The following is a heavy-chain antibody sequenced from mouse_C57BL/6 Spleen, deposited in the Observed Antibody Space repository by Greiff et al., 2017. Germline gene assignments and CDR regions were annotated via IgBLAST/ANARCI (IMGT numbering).Heavy chain of an antibody. D-gene: IGHD1-1*01. V-gene: IGHV1-69*01. CDR1: GYTFTSYW. CDR2: IDPSDSYT. J-gene: IGHJ2*01. CDR3: AERYYCGSSYFDY. Sequence: QVQLQQSGAELVMPGASVKLSCKASGYTFTSYWMHWVKQRPGQGLEWIGEIDPSDSYTNYNQKFKGKSTLTVDKSSSTAYMQLSSLTSEDSAVYYCAERYYCGSSYFDYWGQGTTLTVSS.